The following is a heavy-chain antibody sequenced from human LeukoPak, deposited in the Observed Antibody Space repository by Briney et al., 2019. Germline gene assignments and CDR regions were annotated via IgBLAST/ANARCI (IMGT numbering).Heavy chain of an antibody. J-gene: IGHJ3*02. CDR1: GYTFIRYG. CDR2: ISAHNGNT. Sequence: GASVKVSCKASGYTFIRYGISWVRQAPGQGLEWMGWISAHNGNTNYAQKLQGRVTMTTDTSTSTAYMELRSLGPDDTAIYYCARKSYVWGSYRPDDALDIWGQGTMVTVSS. CDR3: ARKSYVWGSYRPDDALDI. V-gene: IGHV1-18*01. D-gene: IGHD3-16*02.